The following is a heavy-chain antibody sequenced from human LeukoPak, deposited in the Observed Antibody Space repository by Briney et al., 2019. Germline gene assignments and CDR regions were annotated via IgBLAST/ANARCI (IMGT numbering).Heavy chain of an antibody. V-gene: IGHV3-48*01. J-gene: IGHJ4*02. CDR1: GFTFSSYS. CDR2: ISSSSSTI. Sequence: GGSLRLSCAASGFTFSSYSMNWVRQAPGKGLEWVSYISSSSSTIYYADSVKGRFTISRDNAKNSLYLQMNSLRAEDTAVYYCAAENYDILTGYYRWFDYWGQGTLVTVSS. D-gene: IGHD3-9*01. CDR3: AAENYDILTGYYRWFDY.